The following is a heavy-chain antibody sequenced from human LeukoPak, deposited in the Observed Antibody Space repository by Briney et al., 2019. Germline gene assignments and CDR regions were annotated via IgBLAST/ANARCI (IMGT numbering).Heavy chain of an antibody. CDR2: TTHSGST. D-gene: IGHD2-2*01. CDR1: AGSLSGYY. CDR3: ARRRDTSALFYSYYYQDV. Sequence: SETLSLMCAVYAGSLSGYYWSWIRQPPGKGLGWIGETTHSGSTNYNPSLKSRVTISLDTSKKQLSLKLSSGTAADTAVYYCARRRDTSALFYSYYYQDVWGKGTTVTVSS. J-gene: IGHJ6*03. V-gene: IGHV4-34*01.